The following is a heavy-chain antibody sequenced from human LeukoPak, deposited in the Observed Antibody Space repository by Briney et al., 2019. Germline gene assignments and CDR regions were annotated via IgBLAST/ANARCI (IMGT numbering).Heavy chain of an antibody. CDR2: ISGSGGST. Sequence: GGSLRLSCAASGFPFSAYWVHWVRQAPGKGLEWVSAISGSGGSTYYADSVKGRFTISRDNSKNTLYLQMNSLRAEDTAVYYCAKADIVVVVAAPTDHWGQGTLVTVSS. D-gene: IGHD2-15*01. V-gene: IGHV3-23*01. J-gene: IGHJ4*02. CDR3: AKADIVVVVAAPTDH. CDR1: GFPFSAYW.